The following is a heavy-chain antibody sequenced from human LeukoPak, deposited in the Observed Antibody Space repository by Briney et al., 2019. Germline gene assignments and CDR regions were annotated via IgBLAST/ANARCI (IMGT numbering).Heavy chain of an antibody. CDR3: ARVGSGCFDY. Sequence: SETLSLTCTVSGGSISTYYWSWIRQPPGKGPEWIGYIYYSGNTNYNPSLKSRITISIDTSKNQFSLRLSSVTAADTAVYYCARVGSGCFDYWGQGTLVTVSS. J-gene: IGHJ4*02. V-gene: IGHV4-59*01. CDR1: GGSISTYY. CDR2: IYYSGNT. D-gene: IGHD6-19*01.